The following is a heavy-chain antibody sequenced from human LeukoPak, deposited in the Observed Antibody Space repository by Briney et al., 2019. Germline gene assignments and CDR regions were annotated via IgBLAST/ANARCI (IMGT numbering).Heavy chain of an antibody. D-gene: IGHD3-9*01. CDR3: ARDYFDWLLGAPDY. Sequence: ASVKVSCKASGYTFTGYYMHWVRQAPGQGLEGMGWINPNSGGTNYAQKFQGRVTMTRDTSISTAYMELSRLRSDDTAVYYCARDYFDWLLGAPDYWGQGTLVTVSS. J-gene: IGHJ4*02. V-gene: IGHV1-2*02. CDR1: GYTFTGYY. CDR2: INPNSGGT.